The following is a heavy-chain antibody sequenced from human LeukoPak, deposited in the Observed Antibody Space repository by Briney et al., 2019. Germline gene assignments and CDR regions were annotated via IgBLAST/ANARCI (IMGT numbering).Heavy chain of an antibody. CDR2: INHSGST. J-gene: IGHJ4*02. V-gene: IGHV4-34*01. Sequence: SETLSRTCAVYGGSFNGYYWSWIRQPPGKGLEWIGEINHSGSTNYNPSLKSRVTISVDTSKNQFSLKLSSVTAADTAVYYCARSGDIAATHHYYFDYWGQGTLATVSS. CDR1: GGSFNGYY. CDR3: ARSGDIAATHHYYFDY. D-gene: IGHD5-12*01.